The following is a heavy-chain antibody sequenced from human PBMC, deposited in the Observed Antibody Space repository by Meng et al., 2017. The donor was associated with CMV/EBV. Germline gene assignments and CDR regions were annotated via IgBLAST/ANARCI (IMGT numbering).Heavy chain of an antibody. CDR3: ARYYYDSSGYFDY. V-gene: IGHV4-39*07. CDR1: GGSISSSSYY. CDR2: IYYSGST. D-gene: IGHD3-22*01. J-gene: IGHJ4*02. Sequence: QLQRQELGPGLVKPSETLSLTCTVSGGSISSSSYYWGWIRQPPGKGLEWIGSIYYSGSTYYNPSLKSRVTISVDTSKNQFSLKLSSVTAADTAVYYCARYYYDSSGYFDYWGQGTLVTVSS.